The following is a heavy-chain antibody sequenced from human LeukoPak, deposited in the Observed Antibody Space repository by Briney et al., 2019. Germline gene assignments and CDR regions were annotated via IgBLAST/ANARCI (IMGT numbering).Heavy chain of an antibody. CDR2: IYYSGST. CDR1: DGSISSSSYY. Sequence: SETLSLTCTVSDGSISSSSYYWGWIRQPLGKGLEWIGSIYYSGSTYYNPSLKSRVTISVDTSKNQFSLKLSSVTAADTAVYYCARQIGYGSEYYFDYWGQGTLVTVSS. CDR3: ARQIGYGSEYYFDY. J-gene: IGHJ4*02. D-gene: IGHD3-10*01. V-gene: IGHV4-39*01.